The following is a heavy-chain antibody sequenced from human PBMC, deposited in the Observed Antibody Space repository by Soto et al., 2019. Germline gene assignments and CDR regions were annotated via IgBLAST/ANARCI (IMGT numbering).Heavy chain of an antibody. V-gene: IGHV1-69*13. D-gene: IGHD3-22*01. CDR3: ARARRGSGYYYDI. J-gene: IGHJ3*02. CDR1: GGTFSSYA. Sequence: ASVKVSCKAPGGTFSSYAISWVRQAPGQGLEWMGGIIPIFGTANYAQKFQGRVTITADESTSTAYMELSSLRSEDTAVYCCARARRGSGYYYDIWGQGTMVTVSS. CDR2: IIPIFGTA.